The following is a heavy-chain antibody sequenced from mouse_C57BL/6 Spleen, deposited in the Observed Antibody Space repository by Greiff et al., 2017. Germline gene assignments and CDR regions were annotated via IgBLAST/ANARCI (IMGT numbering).Heavy chain of an antibody. V-gene: IGHV1-64*01. Sequence: QVQLKQPGAELVKPGASVKLSCKASGYTFTSYWMHWVKQRPGQGLEWIGMIHPNSGSTNYNEKFKSKATLTVDKSSSTAYMQLSSLTSEDSAVDYCARSLGQSFAYWGQGTLVTVSA. CDR2: IHPNSGST. CDR3: ARSLGQSFAY. D-gene: IGHD4-1*01. J-gene: IGHJ3*01. CDR1: GYTFTSYW.